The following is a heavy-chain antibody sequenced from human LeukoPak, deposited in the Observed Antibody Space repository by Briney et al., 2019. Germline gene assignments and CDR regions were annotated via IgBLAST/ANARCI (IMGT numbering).Heavy chain of an antibody. CDR2: IKQDGSEK. Sequence: GGSLRLSCAASGFTFSSYWMSWVRQAPGKGLEWVANIKQDGSEKYYVDSVKGRFTIPRDNAKNSLYLQMNSLRAEDTAVYYCARDLWGGNRAVDYWGQGTLVTVSS. J-gene: IGHJ4*02. CDR3: ARDLWGGNRAVDY. D-gene: IGHD4-23*01. CDR1: GFTFSSYW. V-gene: IGHV3-7*01.